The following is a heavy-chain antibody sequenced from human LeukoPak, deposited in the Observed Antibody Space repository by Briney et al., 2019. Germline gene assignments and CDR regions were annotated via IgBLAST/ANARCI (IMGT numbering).Heavy chain of an antibody. D-gene: IGHD4-17*01. CDR2: IRYDGSNK. V-gene: IGHV3-30*02. CDR1: GFTFSSYG. Sequence: PGGSLRLSCAASGFTFSSYGMHWVRQAPGKGLEWVAFIRYDGSNKYYADSVKGRFTISRDNSKNTLYLQMNSLRAEDTAVCYCAKEQATTVTTFRPGAFDIWGQGTMVTVSS. J-gene: IGHJ3*02. CDR3: AKEQATTVTTFRPGAFDI.